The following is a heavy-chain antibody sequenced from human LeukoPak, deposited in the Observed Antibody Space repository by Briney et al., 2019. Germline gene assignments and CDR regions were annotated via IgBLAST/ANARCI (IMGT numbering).Heavy chain of an antibody. V-gene: IGHV3-23*01. CDR3: AKDLGRDGSEIFDY. J-gene: IGHJ4*02. CDR2: ISGSGGST. D-gene: IGHD5-24*01. Sequence: GGSLRLSCAASGFTFSSYAMSWVRQAPGKGLEWVSAISGSGGSTYCADSVKGRFTISRDNSKNTLYLQMKSLRAEDTAAYYCAKDLGRDGSEIFDYWGQGTLVTVSS. CDR1: GFTFSSYA.